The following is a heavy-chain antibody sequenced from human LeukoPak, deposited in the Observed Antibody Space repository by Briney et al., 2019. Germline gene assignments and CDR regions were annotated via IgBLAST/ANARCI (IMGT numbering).Heavy chain of an antibody. CDR3: ARDTWDYDSSGYYYDGTNY. J-gene: IGHJ4*02. V-gene: IGHV3-23*01. Sequence: GGSLRLSCAASGFTFSSYAMSWVRQAPGKGLEWVSAISGSGGSTYYADSVKGRFTISRDNSKNTLYVQMNSLRAEDTAVYYCARDTWDYDSSGYYYDGTNYWGQGTLVTVSS. CDR1: GFTFSSYA. D-gene: IGHD3-22*01. CDR2: ISGSGGST.